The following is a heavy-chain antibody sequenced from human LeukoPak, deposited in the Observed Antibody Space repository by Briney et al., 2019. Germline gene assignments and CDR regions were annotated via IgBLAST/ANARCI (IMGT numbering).Heavy chain of an antibody. CDR2: IYSGGRK. CDR3: VSIRRSESFCY. V-gene: IGHV3-66*01. J-gene: IGHJ1*01. CDR1: GLTFRRNY. D-gene: IGHD3-3*01. Sequence: PGGSLGLPCAASGLTFRRNYMSWVRHAPGKGLEWVSVIYSGGRKYYADSVKGRFTISRDNAKNSVYLQMNSLRAEDTAVYYCVSIRRSESFCYWGQGSLVAVSS.